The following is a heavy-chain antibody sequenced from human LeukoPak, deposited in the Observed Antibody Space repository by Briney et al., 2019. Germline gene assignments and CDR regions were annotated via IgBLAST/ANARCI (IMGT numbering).Heavy chain of an antibody. D-gene: IGHD3-10*01. CDR1: GGSICSYY. CDR2: IYYSGST. J-gene: IGHJ6*03. Sequence: SETLSLTCTVSGGSICSYYWSWIRQPPGKGLEWIGYIYYSGSTNYNPSLKSRVTISVDTSKNQFSLKLSSVTAADTAVYYCAKTYGSGSYLSYYMDVWGKGTTVTVSS. CDR3: AKTYGSGSYLSYYMDV. V-gene: IGHV4-59*01.